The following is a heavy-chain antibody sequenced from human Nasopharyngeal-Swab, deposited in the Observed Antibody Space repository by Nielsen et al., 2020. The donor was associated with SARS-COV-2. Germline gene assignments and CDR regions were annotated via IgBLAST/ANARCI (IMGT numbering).Heavy chain of an antibody. CDR2: ISSSGSTI. J-gene: IGHJ4*02. CDR1: GFTFSSYS. V-gene: IGHV3-48*04. Sequence: GESLKISCAASGFTFSSYSMNWVRQAPGKGLEWVSYISSSGSTIYYADSVKGRFTISRDNAKNSLYLQMNSLRAEDTAVYYCARDQSGSYNFDYWGQGTLVTVSS. CDR3: ARDQSGSYNFDY. D-gene: IGHD1-26*01.